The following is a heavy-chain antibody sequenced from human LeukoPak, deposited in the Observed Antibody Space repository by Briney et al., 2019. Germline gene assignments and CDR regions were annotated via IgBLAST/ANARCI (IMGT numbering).Heavy chain of an antibody. CDR3: AKDTGEYCSSTSCYVPFDY. J-gene: IGHJ4*02. V-gene: IGHV3-30*04. CDR1: GFTFSSYA. D-gene: IGHD2-2*01. CDR2: ISYDGSNK. Sequence: PGGSLRLSCAASGFTFSSYAMHWVRQAPGKGLEWVAVISYDGSNKYYADSVKGRFTISRDNSKNTLYLQMNSLRAEDTAVYYCAKDTGEYCSSTSCYVPFDYWGQGTLVTVSS.